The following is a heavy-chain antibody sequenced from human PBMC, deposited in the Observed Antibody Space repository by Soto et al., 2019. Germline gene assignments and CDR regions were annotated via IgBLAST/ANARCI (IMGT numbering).Heavy chain of an antibody. J-gene: IGHJ6*02. CDR3: ALEISPPRYNVYNSAMDG. V-gene: IGHV3-11*01. Sequence: QVQLEESGGGLVKPGGSLRLSCAASGFSFGDYYMNWIRQAPGKGLEWIAFISRTGNTIHYADSVKGRFAISRDDAKMSLYLQMNTLRVDDTAIYYCALEISPPRYNVYNSAMDGWGPGTTVAVS. CDR1: GFSFGDYY. CDR2: ISRTGNTI. D-gene: IGHD3-10*01.